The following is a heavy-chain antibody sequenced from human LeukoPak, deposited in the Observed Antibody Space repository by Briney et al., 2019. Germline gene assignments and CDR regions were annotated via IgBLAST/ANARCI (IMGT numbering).Heavy chain of an antibody. V-gene: IGHV4-59*08. CDR2: VYYKGDT. D-gene: IGHD4-17*01. J-gene: IGHJ3*02. CDR1: GGSTSGYF. Sequence: SETLSLTCSVSGGSTSGYFWTWLRQPPGKGPEWIGYVYYKGDTSYSPSLKSRVTISVDTSKNQFSLKLNSVTAADTAVYYCARHVTVTYDAFDMWGRGTMVIVSS. CDR3: ARHVTVTYDAFDM.